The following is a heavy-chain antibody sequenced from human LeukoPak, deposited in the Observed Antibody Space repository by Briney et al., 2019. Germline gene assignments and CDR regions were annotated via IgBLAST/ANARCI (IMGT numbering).Heavy chain of an antibody. Sequence: SETLSLTCAVYGGSFSGYYWSWIRQPPGKGLEWIGEINHSGSTNYNPSLRSRVTISVDTSKNQFSLKLSSVTAADTAVYYCARRVLVTNGFDYWGQGTLVTVSS. CDR2: INHSGST. CDR3: ARRVLVTNGFDY. CDR1: GGSFSGYY. D-gene: IGHD3-22*01. J-gene: IGHJ4*02. V-gene: IGHV4-34*01.